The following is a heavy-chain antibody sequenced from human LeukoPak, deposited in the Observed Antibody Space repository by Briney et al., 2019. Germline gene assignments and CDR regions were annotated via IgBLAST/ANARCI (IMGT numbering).Heavy chain of an antibody. CDR2: IKRDGSST. V-gene: IGHV3-74*01. CDR3: GRVCWNGENYLFNV. Sequence: GGSLRLSCAASGFTFSNYWMHWVRQAPGKGLVWVSRIKRDGSSTDYADSVKGRFTISRDNAKNTLYLQMNSVRAEDTAVYYCGRVCWNGENYLFNVGAQGKKVPVSS. D-gene: IGHD1-1*01. CDR1: GFTFSNYW. J-gene: IGHJ3*01.